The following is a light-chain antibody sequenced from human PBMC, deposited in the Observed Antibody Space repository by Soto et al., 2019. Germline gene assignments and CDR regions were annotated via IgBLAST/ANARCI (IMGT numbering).Light chain of an antibody. Sequence: VLTQSPDTLSSSLGERATLSCRASQSISTYLAWYQQKPGQAPRLLIYDASTRASGIPSRFSGSGSGTDVTLPIGSSEHEDFAVYYCQQYNNWQTFGGGTKVDIK. CDR1: QSISTY. CDR2: DAS. V-gene: IGKV3-11*01. J-gene: IGKJ4*01. CDR3: QQYNNWQT.